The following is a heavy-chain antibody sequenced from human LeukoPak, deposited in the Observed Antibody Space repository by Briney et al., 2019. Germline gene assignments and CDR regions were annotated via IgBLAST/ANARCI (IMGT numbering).Heavy chain of an antibody. CDR3: AKDKWELTVGYYFQH. CDR2: IWYDGSNK. V-gene: IGHV3-33*03. CDR1: GFTFSSYG. D-gene: IGHD1-26*01. J-gene: IGHJ1*01. Sequence: GGSLRLSCAASGFTFSSYGMHWVRQAPGKGLEWVAVIWYDGSNKYYADSVKGRFTISRDNAKNSLYLQMNSLRAEDTALYYCAKDKWELTVGYYFQHWGQGTLVTVSS.